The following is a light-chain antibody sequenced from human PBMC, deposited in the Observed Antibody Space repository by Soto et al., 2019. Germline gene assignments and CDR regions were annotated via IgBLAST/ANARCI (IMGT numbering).Light chain of an antibody. CDR3: QQLNSYPIT. J-gene: IGKJ5*01. V-gene: IGKV1-5*03. Sequence: DIQITQSPSTLSGSVGDRVTITCRASQTISSWLAWYQQKPGKAPKLLIYKASTLKSGVPSRFSGSGSGTDFTLTISSLQPEDFATYYCQQLNSYPITFGQGTRLEIK. CDR2: KAS. CDR1: QTISSW.